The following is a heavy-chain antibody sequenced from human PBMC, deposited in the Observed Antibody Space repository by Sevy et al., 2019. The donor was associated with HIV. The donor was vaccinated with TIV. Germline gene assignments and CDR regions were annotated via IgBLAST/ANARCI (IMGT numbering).Heavy chain of an antibody. CDR2: ISAYNGHT. Sequence: ASVKVSCKASGYTFSTYGISWVRQAPGQGLEWMGWISAYNGHTNYAQKVQDSVTMSIDTSTRTAYMELRSLRSDDTALYYSARDRGHVLEEISFESWGQGTLVTVSS. J-gene: IGHJ4*02. D-gene: IGHD3-10*01. CDR3: ARDRGHVLEEISFES. V-gene: IGHV1-18*01. CDR1: GYTFSTYG.